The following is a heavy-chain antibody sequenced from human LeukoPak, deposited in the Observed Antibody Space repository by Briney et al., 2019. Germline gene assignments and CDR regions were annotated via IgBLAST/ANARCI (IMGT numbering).Heavy chain of an antibody. CDR2: INHSGAT. D-gene: IGHD4-17*01. J-gene: IGHJ4*02. Sequence: NPSETLSLTCAVSGGSFIGYHWNWIRQLPGKGLEWIGEINHSGATNYNPSLKSRVTISVETSKNQFSLKLRSMTAADTAVYYCARDPSTVTSLPYYFDDWGQGTLVTVSS. CDR3: ARDPSTVTSLPYYFDD. V-gene: IGHV4-34*01. CDR1: GGSFIGYH.